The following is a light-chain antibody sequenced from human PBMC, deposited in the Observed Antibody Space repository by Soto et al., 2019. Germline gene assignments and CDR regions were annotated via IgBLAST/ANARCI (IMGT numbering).Light chain of an antibody. V-gene: IGKV1-12*01. CDR2: AAS. J-gene: IGKJ4*01. CDR1: QDISKN. CDR3: QQTKGFPLT. Sequence: DIQMTQSPSSLSASVGARVTITCRACQDISKNLAWYQQIPGKAPKLLIFAASTLQSGVPSRFSASGSGTYFILTVGGLQPEDAATYYCQQTKGFPLTFGGGTKVDIK.